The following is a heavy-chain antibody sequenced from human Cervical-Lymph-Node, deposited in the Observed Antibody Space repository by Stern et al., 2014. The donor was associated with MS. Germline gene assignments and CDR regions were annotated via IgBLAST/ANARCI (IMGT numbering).Heavy chain of an antibody. Sequence: QVQLQESGPGLVKPSETLSLTCNVSGGSISGYYWTWIRQSPGRGLEWLGSVFFSGTTTHHPSLKSRVAISVDTFKNQFSLKLKSVTAADTAVYYCARDASSHYYDSGSSFDYWGQGTLVTVSS. CDR3: ARDASSHYYDSGSSFDY. J-gene: IGHJ4*02. CDR1: GGSISGYY. CDR2: VFFSGTT. D-gene: IGHD3-10*01. V-gene: IGHV4-59*13.